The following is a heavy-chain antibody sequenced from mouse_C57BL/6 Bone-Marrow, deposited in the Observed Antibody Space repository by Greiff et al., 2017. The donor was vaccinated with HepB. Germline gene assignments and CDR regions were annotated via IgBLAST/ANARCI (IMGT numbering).Heavy chain of an antibody. CDR1: GFTFSDYG. V-gene: IGHV5-17*01. Sequence: EVKLMESGGGLVKPGGSLKLSCAASGFTFSDYGMHWVRQAPEKGLEWVAYISSGSSTIYYADTVKGRFTISRDNAKNTLFLKMTSLRSEDTAMYYCARLRRAWFAYWGQGTRVTVSA. CDR3: ARLRRAWFAY. D-gene: IGHD2-4*01. CDR2: ISSGSSTI. J-gene: IGHJ3*01.